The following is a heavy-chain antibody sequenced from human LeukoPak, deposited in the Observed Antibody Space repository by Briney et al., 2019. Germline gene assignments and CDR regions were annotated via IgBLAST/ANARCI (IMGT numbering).Heavy chain of an antibody. CDR2: ISSNGGST. J-gene: IGHJ6*02. CDR3: ARVGYTSYYYYGVDV. V-gene: IGHV3-64*01. CDR1: GFTFSSYA. D-gene: IGHD6-13*01. Sequence: GGSLRLSCAASGFTFSSYAMHWVRQAPGKGLEYVSAISSNGGSTYYANSVKGRFTISRDSSKNTLYLQMGSLRAEDMAVYYCARVGYTSYYYYGVDVWGQGTTVTVSS.